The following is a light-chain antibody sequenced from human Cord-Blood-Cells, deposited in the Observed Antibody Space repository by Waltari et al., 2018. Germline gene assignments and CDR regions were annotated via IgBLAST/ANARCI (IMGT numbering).Light chain of an antibody. V-gene: IGKV3-11*01. J-gene: IGKJ4*02. CDR1: QSVSSY. CDR3: QQRSNWPLT. CDR2: GAS. Sequence: EIVFTQSPATLFLSPGERTTLSCRASQSVSSYLAWYQQKPGQAPRLLIYGASNRATGIPARFSGSGSGTEFTLTISSLESEDFAVYYCQQRSNWPLTFGGGTKVEIK.